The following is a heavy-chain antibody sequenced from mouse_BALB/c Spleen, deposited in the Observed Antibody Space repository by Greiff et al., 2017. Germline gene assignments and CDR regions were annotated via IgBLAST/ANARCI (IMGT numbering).Heavy chain of an antibody. CDR1: AFTIKDPY. CDR2: IVPANGNT. V-gene: IGHV14-3*02. Sequence: EVQVVESGADFLKPGASVSFSSPASAFTIKDPYLHGVKQRPDQGLEWIGRIVPANGNTKYDPKVQGKATITADTSSNTAYLQLSSLTSEDTAVYYCARWAITGAMDYWGQGTSVTVSS. D-gene: IGHD2-4*01. CDR3: ARWAITGAMDY. J-gene: IGHJ4*01.